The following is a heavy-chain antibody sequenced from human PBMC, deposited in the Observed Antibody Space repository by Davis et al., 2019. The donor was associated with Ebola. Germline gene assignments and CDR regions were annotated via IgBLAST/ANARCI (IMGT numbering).Heavy chain of an antibody. V-gene: IGHV3-48*04. CDR2: ISSSSSTI. D-gene: IGHD6-6*01. CDR1: GFTFSSYS. Sequence: GESLKISCAASGFTFSSYSMNWVRQAPEKGLEWVSYISSSSSTIYYADSVKGRFTISRDNAKNSLYLQMNSLRAEDTAVYYCARDGSSSSKKYYYGMDVWGQGTTVTVSS. CDR3: ARDGSSSSKKYYYGMDV. J-gene: IGHJ6*02.